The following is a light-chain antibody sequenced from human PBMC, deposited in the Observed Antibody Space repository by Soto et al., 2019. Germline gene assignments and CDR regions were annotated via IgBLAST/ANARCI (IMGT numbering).Light chain of an antibody. CDR1: HTVSSY. V-gene: IGKV3-11*01. J-gene: IGKJ4*01. CDR3: QQRSNWPWT. CDR2: DTS. Sequence: EIALTQSPATLSLSPGERATLSCRAGHTVSSYLAWYEQRPGQAPRLLIYDTSNRATGIPARFSGSGSGTDFTLTISSLEPEDFAVYYCQQRSNWPWTFGGGTKVEIK.